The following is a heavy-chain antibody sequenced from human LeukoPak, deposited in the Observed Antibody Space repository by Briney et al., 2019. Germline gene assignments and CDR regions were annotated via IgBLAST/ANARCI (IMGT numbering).Heavy chain of an antibody. CDR3: ARHVLRYYDTSGYYF. D-gene: IGHD3-22*01. V-gene: IGHV4-39*01. Sequence: PSETLSLTCTVSGGSISSSNYYWGWIRQPPGKGLEWIGSVYYSGSTYYNPSLKSRVTISVDASKNQFSLKLSSVTAADTAVYFCARHVLRYYDTSGYYFRGQGTLVTVSS. J-gene: IGHJ4*02. CDR1: GGSISSSNYY. CDR2: VYYSGST.